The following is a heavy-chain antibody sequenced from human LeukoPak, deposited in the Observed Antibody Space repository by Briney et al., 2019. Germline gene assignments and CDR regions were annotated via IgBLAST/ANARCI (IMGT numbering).Heavy chain of an antibody. Sequence: GGSLRLSCAASGFTVSSNYMSWVRQATGKGLEWVSVIYSGGSTYYADSVKGRFTISRDNSKNTLYLQMNSLRAEDTALYYCARGLSIAAAGDAFDIWGQGTMVTVSS. CDR3: ARGLSIAAAGDAFDI. CDR2: IYSGGST. J-gene: IGHJ3*02. D-gene: IGHD6-13*01. CDR1: GFTVSSNY. V-gene: IGHV3-53*01.